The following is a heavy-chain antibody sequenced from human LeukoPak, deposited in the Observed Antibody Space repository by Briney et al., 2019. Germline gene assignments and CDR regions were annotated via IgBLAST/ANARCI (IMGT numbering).Heavy chain of an antibody. V-gene: IGHV3-48*01. Sequence: GGSLRLSCAASGFTFSSYSMNWVRQAPGKGLEWVSYISSSSSTIYYADSVKGRFTISRDNAKNSLYLQMNSLRAEDTAVYYCARSMVQLERLRWFDPWGQGTLVTVSS. CDR1: GFTFSSYS. D-gene: IGHD1-1*01. CDR2: ISSSSSTI. J-gene: IGHJ5*02. CDR3: ARSMVQLERLRWFDP.